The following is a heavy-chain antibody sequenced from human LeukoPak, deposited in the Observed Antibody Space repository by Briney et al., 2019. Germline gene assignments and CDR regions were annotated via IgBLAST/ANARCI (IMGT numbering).Heavy chain of an antibody. CDR3: ARGAFTRIAAAVNKINWFDP. D-gene: IGHD6-13*01. V-gene: IGHV1-18*01. Sequence: ASVKVSCKASGYTFTSYGISWVRQAPGQGLEWMGWISAYNGNTNYARKLQGRVTMTTDTSTSTAYMELRSLRSDDTAVYYCARGAFTRIAAAVNKINWFDPWGQGTLVTVSS. J-gene: IGHJ5*02. CDR1: GYTFTSYG. CDR2: ISAYNGNT.